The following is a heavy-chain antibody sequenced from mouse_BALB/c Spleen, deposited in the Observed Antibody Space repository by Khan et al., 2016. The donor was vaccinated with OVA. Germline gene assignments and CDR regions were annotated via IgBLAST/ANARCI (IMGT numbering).Heavy chain of an antibody. CDR2: ISSGGDYT. Sequence: EVELVEAGGGLVKPGGPLKLSCTTSGFTFSTYAMSWVRQTPEKRLEWVATISSGGDYTYYPDSVKGRFTISRDNAKSTLYLQMSRLRSEDTAMYYFARHNYGPFAYWGRGTLVTVSA. CDR1: GFTFSTYA. D-gene: IGHD1-1*01. CDR3: ARHNYGPFAY. J-gene: IGHJ3*01. V-gene: IGHV5-9-3*01.